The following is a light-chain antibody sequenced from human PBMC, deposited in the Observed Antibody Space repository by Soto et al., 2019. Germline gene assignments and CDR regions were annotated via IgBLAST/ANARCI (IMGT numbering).Light chain of an antibody. CDR1: QTTNNNY. CDR3: QQYGSSIT. Sequence: IVLTQSPGTLSLSPGERATLSCRASQTTNNNYLAGYQQKPGRAPRLVIYGASSRATGIPDRFSGSGSGADFTLTISRMEPEPLAVDCWQQYGSSITFGQGTRLEIK. V-gene: IGKV3-20*01. CDR2: GAS. J-gene: IGKJ5*01.